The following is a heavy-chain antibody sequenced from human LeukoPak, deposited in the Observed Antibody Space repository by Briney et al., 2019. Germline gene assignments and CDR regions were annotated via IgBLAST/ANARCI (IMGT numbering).Heavy chain of an antibody. CDR1: GFTFSDYY. CDR3: ARSFTPGYSSSWHDY. D-gene: IGHD6-13*01. Sequence: GGSLRLSCAASGFTFSDYYMSWIRQAPGKGLEWVSYISSSSSTIYYADSVKGRFTISRDNAKNSLYLQMNSLRAEDTAVYYCARSFTPGYSSSWHDYWGQGTLVTVSS. V-gene: IGHV3-11*04. CDR2: ISSSSSTI. J-gene: IGHJ4*02.